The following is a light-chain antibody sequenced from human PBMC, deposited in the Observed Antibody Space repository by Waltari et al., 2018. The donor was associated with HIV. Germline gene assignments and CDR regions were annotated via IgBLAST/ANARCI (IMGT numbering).Light chain of an antibody. V-gene: IGKV1-33*01. CDR3: QQYDNLPLIFT. CDR2: DAS. Sequence: DIQMTQSPSSLSASVGDRVPITCQASQDISNYLNWYQQKPGKAPKLLIYDASNLETGVPSRFSGSGSGTDFTFTISSLQPEDIATYYCQQYDNLPLIFTFGPGTKVDIK. J-gene: IGKJ3*01. CDR1: QDISNY.